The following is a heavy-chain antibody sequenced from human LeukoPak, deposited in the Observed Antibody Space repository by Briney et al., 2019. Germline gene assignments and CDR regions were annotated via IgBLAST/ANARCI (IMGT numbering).Heavy chain of an antibody. V-gene: IGHV3-48*02. CDR3: ARDPHIAAAGTIFDY. J-gene: IGHJ4*02. CDR2: ISSSSSTI. Sequence: GGSLRLSCAASGFTFSSYAMNWVRQAPGKGLEWVSYISSSSSTIYYADSVKGRFTISRDNAKNSPYLQMNSLRDEDSAVYYCARDPHIAAAGTIFDYWGQGTLVTVSS. D-gene: IGHD6-13*01. CDR1: GFTFSSYA.